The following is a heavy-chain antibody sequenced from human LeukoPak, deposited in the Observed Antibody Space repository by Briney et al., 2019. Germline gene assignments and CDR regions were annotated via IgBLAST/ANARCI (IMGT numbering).Heavy chain of an antibody. D-gene: IGHD4-17*01. J-gene: IGHJ6*02. CDR3: ARATTAVTTFVDYYYGMDV. V-gene: IGHV3-48*03. Sequence: GGSLRLSCAASGFTFSGYEMNWVRQAPGKGLEWVSYISSSGSTIYYADSVKGRFTISRDNAKNSLYLQMNSLRAEDTAVYYCARATTAVTTFVDYYYGMDVWGQGTTVTVSS. CDR1: GFTFSGYE. CDR2: ISSSGSTI.